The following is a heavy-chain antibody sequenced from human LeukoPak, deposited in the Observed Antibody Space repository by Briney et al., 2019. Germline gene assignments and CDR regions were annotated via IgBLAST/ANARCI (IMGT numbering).Heavy chain of an antibody. CDR2: IIPIFGLA. CDR1: GGTFSSYA. V-gene: IGHV1-69*04. J-gene: IGHJ4*02. CDR3: AINLRDGGDYFDY. D-gene: IGHD5-24*01. Sequence: GASVKVSCKASGGTFSSYAISWVRQAPAQGLEWMGRIIPIFGLANYAQKFQGRATITEDNSTSTAYMELSSLRSEDTAVYYCAINLRDGGDYFDYWGQGTLVTVSS.